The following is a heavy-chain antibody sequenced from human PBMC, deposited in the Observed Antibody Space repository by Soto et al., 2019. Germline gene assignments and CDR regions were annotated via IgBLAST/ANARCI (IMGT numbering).Heavy chain of an antibody. CDR3: ARDALSRDSI. CDR1: GGSISSGGYY. CDR2: ISYSGST. D-gene: IGHD3-22*01. V-gene: IGHV4-31*03. J-gene: IGHJ4*02. Sequence: QVQLQESGPGLGKPSQTLSLTCTVSGGSISSGGYYWSWIRQHPGKGLEWIGYISYSGSTYYNPSLESRVTRSVDTSKNQFSLKLSSVTAADTAVYYCARDALSRDSIWGQGTLVTVSS.